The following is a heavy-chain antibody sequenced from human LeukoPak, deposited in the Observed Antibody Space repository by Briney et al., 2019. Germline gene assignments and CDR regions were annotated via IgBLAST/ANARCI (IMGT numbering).Heavy chain of an antibody. Sequence: GGSLRLSCAASGFTFSSYPLNWVRQAPGKGLEWVSSISTSNSYIYYADSVKGRFTISRDNAKNSLYLQMISLRAEDTAVYYCARDLSVGAKPDLGFDYWGQGTLVTVSS. CDR2: ISTSNSYI. CDR3: ARDLSVGAKPDLGFDY. CDR1: GFTFSSYP. V-gene: IGHV3-21*01. J-gene: IGHJ4*02. D-gene: IGHD1-26*01.